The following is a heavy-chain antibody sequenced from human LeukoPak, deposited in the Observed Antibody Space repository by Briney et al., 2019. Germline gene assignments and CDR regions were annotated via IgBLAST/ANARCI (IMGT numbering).Heavy chain of an antibody. CDR2: ISGSGGST. Sequence: GGSLRLSCAASGFTFSSYAMSWVRQAPGKGLEWVSAISGSGGSTYYADSVKGRFTISRDDSKNTLYLQMNSLRAEDTAVYYCAKVQTPTGVPAAIYGIDYWGQGTLVTVSS. CDR1: GFTFSSYA. D-gene: IGHD2-2*02. J-gene: IGHJ4*02. CDR3: AKVQTPTGVPAAIYGIDY. V-gene: IGHV3-23*01.